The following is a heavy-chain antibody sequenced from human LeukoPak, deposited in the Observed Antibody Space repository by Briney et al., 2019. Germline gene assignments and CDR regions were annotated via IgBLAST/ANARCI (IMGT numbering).Heavy chain of an antibody. J-gene: IGHJ5*02. D-gene: IGHD2-2*01. V-gene: IGHV4-34*01. CDR3: ARSDIVVVPAARGFDP. Sequence: PSETLSLTCAVYGGSFSGYYWSWIRQPPGKGLEWIGEINHSGSTNYNPSLKSRVTISVDTSKNQFSLKLSSVTAADTAVYYCARSDIVVVPAARGFDPWGQGTLVTVTS. CDR1: GGSFSGYY. CDR2: INHSGST.